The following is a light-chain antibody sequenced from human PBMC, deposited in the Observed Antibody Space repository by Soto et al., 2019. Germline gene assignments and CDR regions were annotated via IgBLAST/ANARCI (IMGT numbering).Light chain of an antibody. CDR2: AAS. CDR1: QSISSY. CDR3: QQSYSTRWT. V-gene: IGKV1-39*01. J-gene: IGKJ1*01. Sequence: DIQMTQSPSSLSASVGDRVTITCRASQSISSYLNWYQQKPGKAPKLLIYAASSLQSGVPSRFSGSGSGTDFTLTIRSLQPEDFETYYCQQSYSTRWTFGQGTKVDIK.